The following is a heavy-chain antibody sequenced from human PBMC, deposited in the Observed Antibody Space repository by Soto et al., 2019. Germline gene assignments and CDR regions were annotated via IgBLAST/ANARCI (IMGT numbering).Heavy chain of an antibody. CDR1: GVSLTTADTW. CDR3: VRSRQMESGNDYGLDV. Sequence: QVQLQESGSGLVKPSQSLSLTCTVSGVSLTTADTWWSLIRQSPGQGLSFIAYYHSGGRTYYDASLRRRVVLSADPSDSPFSLILRSVPVAATALYLCVRSRQMESGNDYGLDVWCQGTTVTVSS. V-gene: IGHV4-30-4*01. J-gene: IGHJ6*02. CDR2: YHSGGRT. D-gene: IGHD1-1*01.